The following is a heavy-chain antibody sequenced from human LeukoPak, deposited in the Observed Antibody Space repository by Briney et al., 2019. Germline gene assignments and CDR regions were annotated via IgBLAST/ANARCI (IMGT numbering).Heavy chain of an antibody. D-gene: IGHD2-8*01. CDR2: MNPNSGNT. J-gene: IGHJ5*02. V-gene: IGHV1-8*01. CDR1: GYTFTSYD. CDR3: ARLGYCTNGVCYQGPKRLPRHQLGYQKFDP. Sequence: ASVKVSCKASGYTFTSYDINWVRQATGQGLEWMGWMNPNSGNTGYAQKFQGRVTMTRNTSISTAYMELSSLRSEDTAVYYCARLGYCTNGVCYQGPKRLPRHQLGYQKFDPWGQGTLVTVSS.